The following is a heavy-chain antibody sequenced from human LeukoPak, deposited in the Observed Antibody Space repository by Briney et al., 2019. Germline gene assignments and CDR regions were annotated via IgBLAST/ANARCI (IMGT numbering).Heavy chain of an antibody. CDR1: GGSISSSSYY. Sequence: SETLSLTCTVSGGSISSSSYYWGWIRQPPGKGLEWIGSIYYSGSTYYNPSLKSRVTISVDTSKNQFSLKLSSVTAADTAVYYCARSGSYSGPYVYWGQGTVVTVSS. CDR2: IYYSGST. V-gene: IGHV4-39*07. J-gene: IGHJ4*02. D-gene: IGHD1-26*01. CDR3: ARSGSYSGPYVY.